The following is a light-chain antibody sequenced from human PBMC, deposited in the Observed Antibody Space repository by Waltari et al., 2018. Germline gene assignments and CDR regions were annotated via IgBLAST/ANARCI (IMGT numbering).Light chain of an antibody. CDR2: LNSDGSH. V-gene: IGLV4-69*01. CDR1: SGHSSYA. Sequence: QLVLTQSPSASASLGASVKLTCTLSSGHSSYAIAWHQQQPEKGPRYLMKLNSDGSHSKGDGIPVRFAGSSSGAERYLTISRLQSEDEADYYCQTWGTGIHVVFGGGTKLTVL. CDR3: QTWGTGIHVV. J-gene: IGLJ2*01.